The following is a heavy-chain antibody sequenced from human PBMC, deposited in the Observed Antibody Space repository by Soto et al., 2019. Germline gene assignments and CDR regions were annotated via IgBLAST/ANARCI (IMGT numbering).Heavy chain of an antibody. Sequence: SETLSLTCTVSGGSISSGDYYWSWIRQPPGKGLEWIGYIYYSGSTYYNPSLKSRVTISVDTSKNQFSLKLSSVTAADTAVYYCASTSYYDYGDYFSPPVRYWGQGTLVTVSS. CDR3: ASTSYYDYGDYFSPPVRY. CDR2: IYYSGST. J-gene: IGHJ4*02. V-gene: IGHV4-30-4*01. CDR1: GGSISSGDYY. D-gene: IGHD4-17*01.